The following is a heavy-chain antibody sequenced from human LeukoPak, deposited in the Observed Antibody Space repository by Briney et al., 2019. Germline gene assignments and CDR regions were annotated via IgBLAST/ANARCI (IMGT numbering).Heavy chain of an antibody. CDR1: GFTFSSYE. CDR3: ARVLRCSSTSCFDAFDI. D-gene: IGHD2-2*01. V-gene: IGHV3-48*03. J-gene: IGHJ3*02. CDR2: ISSSGSTI. Sequence: GGSLRLSCAASGFTFSSYEMNWVRQAPGKGLGWVSYISSSGSTIYYADSVKGRFTISRDNSKNTLYLQMNSLRAEDTAVYYCARVLRCSSTSCFDAFDIWGQGTMVTVSS.